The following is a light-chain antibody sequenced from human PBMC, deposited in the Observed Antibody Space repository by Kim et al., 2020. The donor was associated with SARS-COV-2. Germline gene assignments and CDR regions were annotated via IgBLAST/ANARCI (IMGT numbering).Light chain of an antibody. CDR1: KLGDKY. Sequence: SYVLTQPPSVSVSPGQTASITCSGDKLGDKYACWYQQKPGQSPVLVIYQDSKRPSGIPERFSGSNSGNTATLTISGTQAMDEADYYCQAWDSSYVFGTGTKVTVL. J-gene: IGLJ1*01. CDR3: QAWDSSYV. CDR2: QDS. V-gene: IGLV3-1*01.